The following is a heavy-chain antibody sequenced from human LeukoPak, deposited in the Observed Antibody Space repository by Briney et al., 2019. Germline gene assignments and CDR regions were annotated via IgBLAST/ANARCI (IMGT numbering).Heavy chain of an antibody. Sequence: ASVKVSCKASGYTFTGYYMHWVRQAPGQGLEWMGWINPNSGGTNYAQKFQGWVTMTRDTSISTAYMELSRLRSDDTAVYYCAREACSSTSCYDYWGQGTLVTVSS. J-gene: IGHJ4*02. CDR3: AREACSSTSCYDY. V-gene: IGHV1-2*04. CDR2: INPNSGGT. D-gene: IGHD2-2*01. CDR1: GYTFTGYY.